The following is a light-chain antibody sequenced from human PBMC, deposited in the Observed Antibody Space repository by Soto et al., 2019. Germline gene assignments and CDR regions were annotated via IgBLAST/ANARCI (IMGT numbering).Light chain of an antibody. CDR3: QQYYISPVT. J-gene: IGKJ3*01. Sequence: DIVMTQSPDSLAVSLGERATINCKSSQSVFYGSNNKKYLAWYQQKPGQPPKLLIYWASTRESGVPDRFSGSGSGTDFTLTISSLQAEDVAVYYCQQYYISPVTFGPGTRVDVK. V-gene: IGKV4-1*01. CDR2: WAS. CDR1: QSVFYGSNNKKY.